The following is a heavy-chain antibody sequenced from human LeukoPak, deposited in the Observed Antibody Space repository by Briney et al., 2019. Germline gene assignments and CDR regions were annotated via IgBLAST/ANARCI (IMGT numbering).Heavy chain of an antibody. CDR2: IREDGSEK. V-gene: IGHV3-7*03. J-gene: IGHJ3*02. CDR3: AKDRPAGAYCSSTSWQDAFDI. CDR1: GFTFSSYW. D-gene: IGHD2-2*01. Sequence: PGGSLRLSCAASGFTFSSYWMTWVRQAPGKGLEGVANIREDGSEKYYVDSVEGRFTISRDNSKNTLYLQMNSLRAEDTAVYYCAKDRPAGAYCSSTSWQDAFDIWGQGTMVTVSS.